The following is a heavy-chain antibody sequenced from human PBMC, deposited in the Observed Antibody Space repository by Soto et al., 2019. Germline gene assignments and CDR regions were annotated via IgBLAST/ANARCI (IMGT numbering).Heavy chain of an antibody. J-gene: IGHJ4*02. Sequence: GGSLRLSCAAPGFTFSSYSMNWVRQAPGKGLEWVSSISSSSSYIYYADSVKGRFTISRDNSKNTLYLQMNSLRAEDTAVYYCASSGYYIAFDYWGQGTLVTVSS. CDR3: ASSGYYIAFDY. CDR2: ISSSSSYI. D-gene: IGHD3-22*01. V-gene: IGHV3-21*01. CDR1: GFTFSSYS.